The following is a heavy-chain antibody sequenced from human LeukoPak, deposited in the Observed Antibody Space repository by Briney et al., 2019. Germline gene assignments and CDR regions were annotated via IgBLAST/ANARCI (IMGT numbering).Heavy chain of an antibody. CDR1: GGSISSYY. CDR2: IYTSGST. J-gene: IGHJ4*02. Sequence: PSETLSLTCTVSGGSISSYYWSWIRQPAGKGLEWIGRIYTSGSTNYNPSLKSRVTMSVDTSKYRFSLRLRSVTAADTAVYYCARMARGSRGAHRVFDYWGQGTLVTVSS. CDR3: ARMARGSRGAHRVFDY. V-gene: IGHV4-4*07. D-gene: IGHD6-19*01.